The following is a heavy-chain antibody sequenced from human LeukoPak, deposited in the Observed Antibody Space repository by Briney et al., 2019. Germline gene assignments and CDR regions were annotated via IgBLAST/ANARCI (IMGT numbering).Heavy chain of an antibody. V-gene: IGHV4-34*01. J-gene: IGHJ5*02. CDR1: GGSFSGYY. CDR3: AKGGVYYYGSGKGLRFNWFDP. D-gene: IGHD3-10*01. CDR2: INHSGST. Sequence: KTSETLSLTCAVYGGSFSGYYWSWIRQPPGKGLEWIGEINHSGSTNYNPSLKSRVTISVDTSKNQFSLKLSSVTAADTAVYYCAKGGVYYYGSGKGLRFNWFDPWGQGTLVTVSS.